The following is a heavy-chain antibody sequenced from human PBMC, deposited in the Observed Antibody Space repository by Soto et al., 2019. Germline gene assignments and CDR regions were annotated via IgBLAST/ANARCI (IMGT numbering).Heavy chain of an antibody. CDR2: ISSSGSTI. V-gene: IGHV3-11*01. Sequence: GGSLRLSCAASGFTFSDYYMSWIRQAPGKGLEWVSYISSSGSTIYYADSVKGRFTISRDNAKNSLYLQMNSLRAEDTAVYYCARRRLGGRWIQIWLRGDWFDTWGQGTLVTVSS. D-gene: IGHD5-18*01. J-gene: IGHJ5*02. CDR1: GFTFSDYY. CDR3: ARRRLGGRWIQIWLRGDWFDT.